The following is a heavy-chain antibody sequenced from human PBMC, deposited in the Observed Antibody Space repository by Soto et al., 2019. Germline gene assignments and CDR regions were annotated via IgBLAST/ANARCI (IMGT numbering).Heavy chain of an antibody. D-gene: IGHD2-21*02. Sequence: QVQLVQSGAEVKKPGASVKVSCKTSGYDFFKYNMHWVRQDPGQGLEWMGVINPNGGYTRHAQKFQGRVIMTRDTSSKIVYMELSGLTSADTAMYYCTRADSDVVILPDVRPLFDLWGQGALVTVSS. V-gene: IGHV1-46*01. CDR2: INPNGGYT. J-gene: IGHJ4*02. CDR3: TRADSDVVILPDVRPLFDL. CDR1: GYDFFKYN.